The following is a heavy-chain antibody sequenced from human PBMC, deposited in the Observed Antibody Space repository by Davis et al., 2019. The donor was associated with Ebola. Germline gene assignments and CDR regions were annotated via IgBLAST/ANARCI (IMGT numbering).Heavy chain of an antibody. Sequence: MPSETLSLTCAVYGGSFSGYYWSWIRQPPGKGLEWIGYIYYSGSTYYNPSLKSRVTISVDTSKNQFSLKLSSVTAADTAVYYCARVEGYDILTGYGFDYWGQGTLVTVSS. CDR1: GGSFSGYY. CDR3: ARVEGYDILTGYGFDY. D-gene: IGHD3-9*01. J-gene: IGHJ4*02. CDR2: IYYSGST. V-gene: IGHV4-30-4*08.